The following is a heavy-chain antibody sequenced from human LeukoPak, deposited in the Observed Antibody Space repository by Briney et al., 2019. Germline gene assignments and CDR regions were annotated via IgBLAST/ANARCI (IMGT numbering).Heavy chain of an antibody. CDR2: ISYDGSNK. D-gene: IGHD6-19*01. CDR1: GFTFSSYA. V-gene: IGHV3-30*04. J-gene: IGHJ4*02. Sequence: GRSLRLSCAASGFTFSSYAMHWVRQAPGKGLEWVAVISYDGSNKYYADSVKGRFTISRDNSKNTLYMQMNSLRAEDTAVYYCARVGSDSSGWTGFYFDYWGQGTLVTVSS. CDR3: ARVGSDSSGWTGFYFDY.